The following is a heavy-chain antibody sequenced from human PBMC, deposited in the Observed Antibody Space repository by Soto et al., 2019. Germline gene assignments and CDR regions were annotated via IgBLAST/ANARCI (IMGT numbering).Heavy chain of an antibody. CDR3: ARDRDDMVARVHYFDY. CDR1: GFRFSSYE. V-gene: IGHV3-48*03. CDR2: ISSIGGTI. Sequence: GGSLRLSCSGSGFRFSSYEMTWFRHAPGKVPDWVSYISSIGGTIYYADSVQGRFTISRDNAKKSPYLQMNSLSADDTAAYYCARDRDDMVARVHYFDYWGQGTLVTVSS. J-gene: IGHJ4*02. D-gene: IGHD5-12*01.